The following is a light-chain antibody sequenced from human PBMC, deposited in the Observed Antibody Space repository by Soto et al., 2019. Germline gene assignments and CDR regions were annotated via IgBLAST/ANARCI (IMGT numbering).Light chain of an antibody. Sequence: QSVLTQPASVSGSPGQSITISCTGTSSDVGAYNYVSWYQQHPVKAPKLMIYDVSSRPSGISNRFSGSKSGNTASLTISGVQAEEEADYYCSSYASSSTVIFGGGTKLTVL. CDR3: SSYASSSTVI. CDR2: DVS. J-gene: IGLJ2*01. CDR1: SSDVGAYNY. V-gene: IGLV2-14*01.